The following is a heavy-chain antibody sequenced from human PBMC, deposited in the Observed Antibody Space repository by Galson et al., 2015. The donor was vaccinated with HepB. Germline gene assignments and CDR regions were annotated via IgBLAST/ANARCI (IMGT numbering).Heavy chain of an antibody. V-gene: IGHV1-24*01. J-gene: IGHJ6*02. CDR2: FDPEDGET. CDR1: GYTLTELS. CDR3: ATAVAVAGTGTHYYGMDV. D-gene: IGHD6-19*01. Sequence: SVKVSCKVSGYTLTELSMHWVRQAPGKGLEWMGGFDPEDGETIYAQKFQGRVTMTEDTSTDTAYMELSSLRSEDTAVYYCATAVAVAGTGTHYYGMDVWGQGTTVTVSS.